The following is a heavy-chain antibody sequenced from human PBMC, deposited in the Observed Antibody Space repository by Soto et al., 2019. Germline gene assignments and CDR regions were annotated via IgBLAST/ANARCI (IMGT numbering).Heavy chain of an antibody. CDR2: MNPNSGNT. CDR3: ARGMGDSSGYYYDWVDY. V-gene: IGHV1-8*01. J-gene: IGHJ4*02. Sequence: ASVKVSCKXSGYTFTSYDINWVRQATGQGLEWMGWMNPNSGNTGYAQKFQGRVTMTRNTSISTAYMELSSLRSEDTAVYYCARGMGDSSGYYYDWVDYWGQGTLVTVSS. CDR1: GYTFTSYD. D-gene: IGHD3-22*01.